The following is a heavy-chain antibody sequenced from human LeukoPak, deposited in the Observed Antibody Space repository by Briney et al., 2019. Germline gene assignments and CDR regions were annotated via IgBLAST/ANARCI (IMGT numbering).Heavy chain of an antibody. J-gene: IGHJ6*03. V-gene: IGHV4-59*07. Sequence: SDTLSLTRTVSGGSISNHYWSWIRQPPGKALEWSGYIYSSGSTNYSPSLKSRVTISLDTSKKQFSLKLSSVTAADTAVYYCAKSPYYYYMDVWGKGTTVTVSS. CDR2: IYSSGST. CDR1: GGSISNHY. CDR3: AKSPYYYYMDV.